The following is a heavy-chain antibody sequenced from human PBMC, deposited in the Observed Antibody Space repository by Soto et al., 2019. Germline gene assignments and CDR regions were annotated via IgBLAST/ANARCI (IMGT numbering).Heavy chain of an antibody. CDR3: VEVWTITEGGDLDV. D-gene: IGHD2-21*02. V-gene: IGHV3-30*18. CDR2: LSHDGNNR. CDR1: GFSFGNFG. Sequence: QVRLVESGGWVVQPGTSRRLSGPASGFSFGNFGIHWIRQAPGKGLEWVAVLSHDGNNRFYADSVKGRFTTSRDNSKNTLYLQRNSLRVEDTAVYVCVEVWTITEGGDLDVWGQGAKVIVSS. J-gene: IGHJ3*01.